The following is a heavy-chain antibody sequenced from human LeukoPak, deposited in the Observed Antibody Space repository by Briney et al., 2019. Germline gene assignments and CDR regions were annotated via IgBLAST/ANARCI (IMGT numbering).Heavy chain of an antibody. CDR3: ARGLSSGPTIFQH. Sequence: ASVKVSCKVSGYTLTELSMHWVRQAPGKGLEWMGGFDPEDGETIYAQKFQGRVTMTEDTSTDTAYMELSRLRSDDTAVYYCARGLSSGPTIFQHWGQGTLVTVSS. CDR2: FDPEDGET. J-gene: IGHJ1*01. V-gene: IGHV1-24*01. CDR1: GYTLTELS. D-gene: IGHD6-19*01.